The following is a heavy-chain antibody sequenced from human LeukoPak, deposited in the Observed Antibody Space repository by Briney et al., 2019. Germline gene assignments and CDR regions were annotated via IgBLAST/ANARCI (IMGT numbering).Heavy chain of an antibody. CDR2: IRYDGSNK. CDR1: GFSFSRFG. J-gene: IGHJ4*02. Sequence: GGSLRLSCAASGFSFSRFGMHWVRQAPGKGLEWVALIRYDGSNKYYGDSVRGRFTISRDNSKNTLYLQMNSPRADDTAVYFCANLWFGESYDFWGQGTLVTVSS. CDR3: ANLWFGESYDF. D-gene: IGHD3-10*01. V-gene: IGHV3-30*02.